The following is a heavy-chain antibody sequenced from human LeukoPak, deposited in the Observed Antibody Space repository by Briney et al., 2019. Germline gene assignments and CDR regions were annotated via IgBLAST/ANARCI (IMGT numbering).Heavy chain of an antibody. V-gene: IGHV3-74*01. CDR2: IKFDGSLA. Sequence: GGSLRLSCTASGLTFSTYWVHWVRQAPGKGLVWVSQIKFDGSLASYADSVKGRFTISRDNAKDTLYLQMNTLGTEDTAVYYCVTGHYDSRMYFDLWGRGTLVTVSS. CDR3: VTGHYDSRMYFDL. D-gene: IGHD3-16*01. CDR1: GLTFSTYW. J-gene: IGHJ2*01.